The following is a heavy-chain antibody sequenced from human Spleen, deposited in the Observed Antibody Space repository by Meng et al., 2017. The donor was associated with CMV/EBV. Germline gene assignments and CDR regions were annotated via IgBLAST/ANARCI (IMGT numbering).Heavy chain of an antibody. CDR1: GAPVSSGSYY. J-gene: IGHJ5*02. CDR2: IYYSGST. Sequence: SETLSLTCTVSGAPVSSGSYYWSWIRQPPGKGLEWIGYIYYSGSTHYHPSLKSRVTISVDTFKNQFSLKLSSVTAADTAVYYCARTEGWFDPWGQGTLVTVSS. V-gene: IGHV4-61*01. CDR3: ARTEGWFDP.